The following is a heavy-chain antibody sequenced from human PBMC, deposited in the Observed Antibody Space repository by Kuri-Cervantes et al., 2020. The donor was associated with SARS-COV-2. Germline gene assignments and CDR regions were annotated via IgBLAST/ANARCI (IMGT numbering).Heavy chain of an antibody. V-gene: IGHV3-13*04. CDR3: ARAEGVY. Sequence: GESLKISCAASGFTFSSYDMHWVRQATGKGLEWVSAIGTAGDTYYPGSVKGRFTISRENAKNSLYLQMNSLRAGDTAVYYCARAEGVYWGQGTLVTVSS. D-gene: IGHD1-14*01. CDR2: IGTAGDT. CDR1: GFTFSSYD. J-gene: IGHJ4*02.